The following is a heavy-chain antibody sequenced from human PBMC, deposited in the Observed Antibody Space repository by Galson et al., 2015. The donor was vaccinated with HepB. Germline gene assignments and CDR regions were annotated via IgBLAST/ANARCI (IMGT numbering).Heavy chain of an antibody. Sequence: VKVSCKASGYTFTGWGISWVRQAPGQGLEWLGWISAHNGNVHYAQKFQGRVTMTTDTPTTTAYMELRSLRSDDTAVYFCARLGFLGVMARISSNDDYWGQGTLLTVSS. J-gene: IGHJ4*02. CDR2: ISAHNGNV. V-gene: IGHV1-18*01. D-gene: IGHD3-16*01. CDR3: ARLGFLGVMARISSNDDY. CDR1: GYTFTGWG.